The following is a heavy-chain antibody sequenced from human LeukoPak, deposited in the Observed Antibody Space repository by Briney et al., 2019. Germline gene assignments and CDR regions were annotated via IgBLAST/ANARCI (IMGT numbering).Heavy chain of an antibody. CDR1: GFTFSSYS. CDR2: ISSSSSYI. CDR3: ARRGQQGSSGGVV. V-gene: IGHV3-21*01. Sequence: GGSLRLSCAASGFTFSSYSMNWVRQAPGKGLEWVSSISSSSSYIYYADSVKGRFTISRDNAKNSLYLQMNSLRAEDTAVYYCARRGQQGSSGGVVWSQGTLVTVSS. J-gene: IGHJ4*02. D-gene: IGHD6-19*01.